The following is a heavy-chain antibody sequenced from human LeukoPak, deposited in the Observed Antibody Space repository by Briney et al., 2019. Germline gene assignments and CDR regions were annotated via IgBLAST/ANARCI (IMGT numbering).Heavy chain of an antibody. CDR2: IYHSGST. Sequence: SETPSLTCTVSGYSISSGYYWGWIRQPPGKGLEWIGSIYHSGSTYYNPSLKSRVTISVDASKNQFSLKLTSVTAADTAVYYCATLTTVVTAYYFDYWGQGTLVTVSS. CDR3: ATLTTVVTAYYFDY. J-gene: IGHJ4*02. V-gene: IGHV4-38-2*02. D-gene: IGHD4-23*01. CDR1: GYSISSGYY.